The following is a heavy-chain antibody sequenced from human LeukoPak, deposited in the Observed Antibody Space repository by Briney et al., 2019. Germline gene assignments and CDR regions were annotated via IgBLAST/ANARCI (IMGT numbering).Heavy chain of an antibody. Sequence: SETLSLTCAVYGGSFSGYYWSWIRQPPGKGLEWIGEINHSGSTNYNPSLKSRVTISVDTSKNQFSLKLSSVTAADTAVYYCARLQYPGYWGQGTLVTVSS. D-gene: IGHD4-11*01. CDR1: GGSFSGYY. CDR2: INHSGST. CDR3: ARLQYPGY. V-gene: IGHV4-34*01. J-gene: IGHJ4*02.